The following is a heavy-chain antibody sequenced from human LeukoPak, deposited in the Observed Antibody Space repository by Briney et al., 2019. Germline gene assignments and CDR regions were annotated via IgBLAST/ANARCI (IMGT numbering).Heavy chain of an antibody. CDR3: ARPLDYYGESVDAFDI. V-gene: IGHV3-30*07. D-gene: IGHD4-17*01. J-gene: IGHJ3*02. Sequence: GRFTISRDNSKNTLYLQMNSLRAEDPAVYYCARPLDYYGESVDAFDIWGQGTMVTVSS.